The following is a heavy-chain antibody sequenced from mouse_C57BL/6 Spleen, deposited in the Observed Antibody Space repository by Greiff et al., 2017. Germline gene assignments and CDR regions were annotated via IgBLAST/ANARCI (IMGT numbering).Heavy chain of an antibody. CDR2: ISSGGDYI. D-gene: IGHD2-1*01. CDR1: GFTFSSYA. V-gene: IGHV5-9-1*02. CDR3: TRGYGKGYFDG. Sequence: EVMLVESGEGLVKPGGSLKLSCAASGFTFSSYAMSWVRQTPEKRLEWVAYISSGGDYIYYADTVKGRFTISRDNARNTQYLQMSSLKSEYTAMYYCTRGYGKGYFDGWGTGTTVTVAS. J-gene: IGHJ1*03.